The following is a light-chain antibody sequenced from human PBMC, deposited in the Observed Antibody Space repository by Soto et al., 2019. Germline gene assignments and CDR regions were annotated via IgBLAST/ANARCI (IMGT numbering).Light chain of an antibody. Sequence: DIVMTQSPDSLAVSLGDRATINCKSSQSITYLNWYQQKPGKAPKLLIYAASSLQSGVPSRFSGSGSGTHFTLTISSLQPEDFASYYCQQTYSTPLTFGGGTKVDIK. V-gene: IGKV1-39*01. J-gene: IGKJ4*01. CDR2: AAS. CDR3: QQTYSTPLT. CDR1: QSITY.